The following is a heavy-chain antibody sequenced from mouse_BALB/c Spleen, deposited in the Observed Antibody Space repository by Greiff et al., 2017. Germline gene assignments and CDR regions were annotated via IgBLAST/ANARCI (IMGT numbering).Heavy chain of an antibody. CDR1: GFDFSRYW. V-gene: IGHV4-1*02. J-gene: IGHJ3*01. D-gene: IGHD1-2*01. CDR3: ASHFAWFAY. CDR2: INPDSSTI. Sequence: EVQGVESGGGLVQPGGSLKLSCAASGFDFSRYWMSWVRQAPGKGLEWIGEINPDSSTINYTPSLKDKFIISRDNAKNTLYLQMSKVRSEDTALYYCASHFAWFAYWGQGTLVTVSA.